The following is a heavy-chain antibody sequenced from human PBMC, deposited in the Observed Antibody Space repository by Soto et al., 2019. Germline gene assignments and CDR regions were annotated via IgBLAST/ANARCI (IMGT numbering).Heavy chain of an antibody. Sequence: QVQLQQWGAGLLKPSETLSLTCAVYGGSFSGYYWSWIRQPPGKGLEWIGEINHSGSTNYNPSLTSRVTISVDTSKNQFSLKLSSVTAADTAVYYCARVLRKRGAGYFDYWGQGTLVTVSS. J-gene: IGHJ4*02. CDR3: ARVLRKRGAGYFDY. V-gene: IGHV4-34*01. D-gene: IGHD3-10*01. CDR2: INHSGST. CDR1: GGSFSGYY.